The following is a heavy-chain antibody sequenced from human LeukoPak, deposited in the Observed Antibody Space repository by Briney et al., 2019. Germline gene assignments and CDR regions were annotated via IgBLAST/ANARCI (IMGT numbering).Heavy chain of an antibody. CDR1: GFTFSSYW. V-gene: IGHV3-7*01. CDR2: IKQDGSEK. D-gene: IGHD2/OR15-2a*01. Sequence: PGGPLRLSCAASGFTFSSYWMSWVRQAPGKGLEWVANIKQDGSEKYYVDSVKGRFTISRDNAKNSLYLQMNSLRAEDTAVYYCARETLIASSGYWGQGTLVTVSS. J-gene: IGHJ4*02. CDR3: ARETLIASSGY.